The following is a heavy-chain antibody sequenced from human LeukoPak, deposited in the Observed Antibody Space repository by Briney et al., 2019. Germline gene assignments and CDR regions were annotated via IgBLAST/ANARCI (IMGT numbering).Heavy chain of an antibody. D-gene: IGHD6-6*01. J-gene: IGHJ4*02. Sequence: TLSLTCTVSGGSISSGGYYWSWIRQPAGKGLEWIGRIYTSGSTNYNPSLKSRVTISVDTSKNQFSLKLSSVTAADTAVYYCARAVYSSSSGDYWGQGTLVTVSS. CDR3: ARAVYSSSSGDY. CDR1: GGSISSGGYY. V-gene: IGHV4-61*02. CDR2: IYTSGST.